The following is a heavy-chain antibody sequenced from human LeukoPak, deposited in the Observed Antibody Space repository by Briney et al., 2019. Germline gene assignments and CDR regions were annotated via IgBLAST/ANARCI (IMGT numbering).Heavy chain of an antibody. V-gene: IGHV4-39*01. J-gene: IGHJ5*02. CDR1: GGSISSSSYY. CDR2: IYYSGST. Sequence: SETLSLTCTVSGGSISSSSYYWGWIRQPQGKGLERTGSIYYSGSTYYNPSLKSRVTISVDTSKNQFSLKLSSVTAADTAVYYCARHGVREIVVIITTLDNWFDPWRQRTLVTVSS. CDR3: ARHGVREIVVIITTLDNWFDP. D-gene: IGHD3-22*01.